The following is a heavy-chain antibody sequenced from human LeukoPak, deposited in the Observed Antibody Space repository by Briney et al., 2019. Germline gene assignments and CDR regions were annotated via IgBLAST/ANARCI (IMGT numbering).Heavy chain of an antibody. V-gene: IGHV4-59*01. Sequence: SETLSLTCTVSGGSISSYYWSWIRQPPGKGLEWIGYIYYSGSTNYNPSLKSRVTISVDTSKNQFSLKLSSVTAADTAVYYCAREADYGPFDYWGQGTLVTVSS. J-gene: IGHJ4*02. CDR3: AREADYGPFDY. CDR2: IYYSGST. CDR1: GGSISSYY. D-gene: IGHD4-17*01.